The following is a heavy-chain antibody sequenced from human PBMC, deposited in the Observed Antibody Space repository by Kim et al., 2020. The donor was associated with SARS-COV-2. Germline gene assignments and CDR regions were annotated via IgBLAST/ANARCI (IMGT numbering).Heavy chain of an antibody. CDR3: ARRLLGSSSLDY. V-gene: IGHV4-59*01. CDR2: IYYSGST. Sequence: SETLSLTCTVSGGSISSYYWSWIRQPPGKGLEWIGYIYYSGSTNYNPSLKSRVTISVDTSKNQFSLKLSSVTAADTAVYYCARRLLGSSSLDYWGQGTLV. J-gene: IGHJ4*02. D-gene: IGHD6-6*01. CDR1: GGSISSYY.